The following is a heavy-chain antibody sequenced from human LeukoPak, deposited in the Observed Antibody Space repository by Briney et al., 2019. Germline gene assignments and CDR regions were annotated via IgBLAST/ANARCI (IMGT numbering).Heavy chain of an antibody. CDR1: GDSISSGDYY. D-gene: IGHD3-22*01. V-gene: IGHV4-61*02. CDR3: ARGPYSYDSSGAFDI. Sequence: SETLSLTCAVAGDSISSGDYYWSWIRQPAGKGLEWIGRISSSGSTNYNPSLKSRVTISVDTSKNQFSLKLSSVTAADTAVYFCARGPYSYDSSGAFDIWGQGTMVTVSS. J-gene: IGHJ3*02. CDR2: ISSSGST.